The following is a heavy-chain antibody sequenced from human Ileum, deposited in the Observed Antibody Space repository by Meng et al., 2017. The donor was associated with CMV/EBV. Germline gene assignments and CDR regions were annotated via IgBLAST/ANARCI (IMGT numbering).Heavy chain of an antibody. J-gene: IGHJ4*02. V-gene: IGHV3-23*01. Sequence: GGSLRLSYTASGFSFRNYAMSWVRQTSEKGLEWVAGITNGGEPFYADSVKGRFTISRDNSKNILFLQMNSLRAEDTAVYYCAKEVAVIGVPCYDCWGQGVLVTVSS. CDR2: ITNGGEP. CDR3: AKEVAVIGVPCYDC. D-gene: IGHD2-21*01. CDR1: GFSFRNYA.